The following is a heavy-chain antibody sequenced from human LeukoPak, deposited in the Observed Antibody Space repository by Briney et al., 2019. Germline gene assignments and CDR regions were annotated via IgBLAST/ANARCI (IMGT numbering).Heavy chain of an antibody. D-gene: IGHD6-25*01. V-gene: IGHV3-23*01. CDR2: ISDSNGRT. CDR1: GFTSTNFA. J-gene: IGHJ4*02. Sequence: PGGSLRLSCAASGFTSTNFAMNWVRQAPGKGLEWVSTISDSNGRTYYAGSVKGRFTISRANSKNTLYLHMNSLRADDTAVYYCAKHLYSSGGFDYWGQGTLVTVSS. CDR3: AKHLYSSGGFDY.